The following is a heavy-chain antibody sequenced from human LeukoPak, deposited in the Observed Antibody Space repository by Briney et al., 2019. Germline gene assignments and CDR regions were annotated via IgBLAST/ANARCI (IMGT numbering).Heavy chain of an antibody. CDR1: GFTFDDYG. J-gene: IGHJ4*02. V-gene: IGHV3-20*01. Sequence: GGSLRLSCAASGFTFDDYGMTWVRETPEKGLEGVSDIRWGGDSIIYAPFVEGRFTIHRENAKISVSPKKNRLRAENTARYHCARGTNKWYSPLDYWGQGTLVTVSS. D-gene: IGHD2/OR15-2a*01. CDR2: IRWGGDSI. CDR3: ARGTNKWYSPLDY.